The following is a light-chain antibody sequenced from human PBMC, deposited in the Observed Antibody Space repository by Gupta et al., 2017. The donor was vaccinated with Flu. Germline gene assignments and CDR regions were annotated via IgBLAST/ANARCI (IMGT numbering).Light chain of an antibody. Sequence: ESCTLCCRPGHRGGSTYVAWSQQRPGQAPRLLIYGTSRRSTGIPDRFSGSGSGTEFSLTISRLEAEDFAVYHCQQYGPFLWTFGQGTKLEMK. J-gene: IGKJ1*01. CDR3: QQYGPFLWT. CDR1: HRGGSTY. V-gene: IGKV3-20*01. CDR2: GTS.